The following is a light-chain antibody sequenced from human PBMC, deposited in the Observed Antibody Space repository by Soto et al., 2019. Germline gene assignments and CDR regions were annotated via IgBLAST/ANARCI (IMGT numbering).Light chain of an antibody. CDR3: NSFAGSANVV. Sequence: QAALAQPPSASGSPGQSVTISCTGTSSDVGAYNYVSWYQQHPGKAPKLIIYDVSQRTSGVPDSFSGSKSGNTASLTVSGLEAEGEAVYYCNSFAGSANVVFGGGTKVTV. CDR2: DVS. V-gene: IGLV2-8*01. J-gene: IGLJ2*01. CDR1: SSDVGAYNY.